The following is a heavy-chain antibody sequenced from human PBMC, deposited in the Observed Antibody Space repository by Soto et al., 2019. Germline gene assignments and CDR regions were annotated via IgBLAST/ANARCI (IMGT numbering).Heavy chain of an antibody. CDR1: GFTFSSYA. CDR2: ISGSGGST. J-gene: IGHJ5*02. Sequence: PGGSLRLSCAASGFTFSSYAMSWVRQAPGKGLEWVSAISGSGGSTYYADSVEGRFTISRDNSKNTLYLQMNSLRAEDTAVYYCAKDFGYYGSGSYQAWGQGTLVTVSS. CDR3: AKDFGYYGSGSYQA. V-gene: IGHV3-23*01. D-gene: IGHD3-10*01.